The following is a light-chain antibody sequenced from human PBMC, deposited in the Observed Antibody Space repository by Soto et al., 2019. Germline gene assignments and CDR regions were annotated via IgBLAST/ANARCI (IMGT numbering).Light chain of an antibody. CDR3: KQYHSYSLT. V-gene: IGKV1-5*01. CDR2: DAS. Sequence: DIQMTQSPSTLSASVGDRVTITCRASQSISSWLAWYQQKPGKAPKLLIYDASSLESGVPSRFSGSGSGTEFTLPLSSLQPDDFATYYCKQYHSYSLTFGQGNKVEIK. CDR1: QSISSW. J-gene: IGKJ1*01.